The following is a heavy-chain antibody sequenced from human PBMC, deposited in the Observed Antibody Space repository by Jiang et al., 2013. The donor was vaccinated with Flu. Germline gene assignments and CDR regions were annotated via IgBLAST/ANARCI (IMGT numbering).Heavy chain of an antibody. CDR2: IWYDGSNK. J-gene: IGHJ4*02. V-gene: IGHV3-33*08. Sequence: GRSLRLSCAASGFTFSSYGMHWVRQAPGKGLEWVAVIWYDGSNKYYADSVKGRFTISRDNSKNTLYLQMNSLRAEDTAVYYCARALRRRTYYDYVWGSHTSSGYFDYWGQGTLVTVSS. CDR1: GFTFSSYG. D-gene: IGHD3-16*01. CDR3: ARALRRRTYYDYVWGSHTSSGYFDY.